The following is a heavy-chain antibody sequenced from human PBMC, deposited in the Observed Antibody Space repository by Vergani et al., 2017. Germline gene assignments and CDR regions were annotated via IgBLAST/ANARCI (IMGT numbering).Heavy chain of an antibody. CDR1: GFTLSSHA. V-gene: IGHV3-33*01. CDR3: ARSGYCAHGVCYMTYYYYMDV. J-gene: IGHJ6*03. CDR2: IWYDGSKE. Sequence: QVQLEESGGGVVQPVRSLRLSCAGSGFTLSSHAMHWVRQAPGQGLEWVAFIWYDGSKEYYADSVKGRFTISRDNSKNALYLQMNNLRAADTAVYYCARSGYCAHGVCYMTYYYYMDVWGKGTAVTVSS. D-gene: IGHD2-8*01.